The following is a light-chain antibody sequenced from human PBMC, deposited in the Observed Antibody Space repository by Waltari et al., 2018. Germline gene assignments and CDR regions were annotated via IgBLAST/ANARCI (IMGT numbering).Light chain of an antibody. J-gene: IGKJ3*01. CDR2: KAS. V-gene: IGKV1-5*03. CDR3: QQYNNYPFT. Sequence: TCRASQSISSWLAWYQQKPGKAPKLLIYKASSLERGVPSRFSGSGSGTEFTLTISSLQPDDFATYYCQQYNNYPFTFGPGTKVDIK. CDR1: QSISSW.